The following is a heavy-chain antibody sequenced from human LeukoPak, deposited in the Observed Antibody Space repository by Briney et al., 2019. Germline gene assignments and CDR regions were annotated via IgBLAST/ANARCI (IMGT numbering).Heavy chain of an antibody. V-gene: IGHV4-59*01. CDR1: GGSISSYY. D-gene: IGHD6-19*01. CDR3: ARSISYSSGWNYFDY. CDR2: IYYSGST. J-gene: IGHJ4*02. Sequence: SETLSLTCTVSGGSISSYYWSWIRQPPGKGLEWIGYIYYSGSTNYNPSLKSRVTISVDTSKDQFSLKLSSVTAADTAVYYCARSISYSSGWNYFDYWGQGTLVTVSS.